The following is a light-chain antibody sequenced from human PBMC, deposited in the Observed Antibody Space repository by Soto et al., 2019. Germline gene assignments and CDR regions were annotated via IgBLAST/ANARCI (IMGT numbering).Light chain of an antibody. CDR1: RSVSNY. CDR2: DAS. CDR3: QQRSNWPPLT. J-gene: IGKJ4*01. V-gene: IGKV3-11*01. Sequence: EIVLTQSPATLSLSPGERATLSCRASRSVSNYLAWYQQKPGQAPRLLIYDASNRATGIPARFSGSGSGTDFTLTISSLEPEDFAIYYCQQRSNWPPLTFGGGTKVDIK.